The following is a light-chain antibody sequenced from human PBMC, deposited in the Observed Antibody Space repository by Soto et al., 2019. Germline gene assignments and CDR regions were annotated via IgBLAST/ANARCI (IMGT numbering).Light chain of an antibody. Sequence: AIQMTQSPSSLSASVGDRVTITCRASQGIRNHLGWYQQKPGKAPKLLIYGASSLQSGFPSRFNGSRSGKDFTLTISSLQPEDFATYYCLQEYSYPRTFGQGTKVEI. CDR3: LQEYSYPRT. CDR1: QGIRNH. J-gene: IGKJ1*01. V-gene: IGKV1-6*01. CDR2: GAS.